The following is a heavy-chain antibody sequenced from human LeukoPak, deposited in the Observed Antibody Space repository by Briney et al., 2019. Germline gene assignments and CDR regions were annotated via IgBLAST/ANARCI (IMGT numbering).Heavy chain of an antibody. CDR1: GFTFSSFS. V-gene: IGHV3-21*04. CDR3: AKTRPLDSSSWSHGDY. D-gene: IGHD6-13*01. Sequence: PGGSLRLSCAASGFTFSSFSMIWVRQAPGKGLEWVSSTSSSSAYTFYAESGKGRFTISRDNAKNSLFLQMNSLRAEDTAVYYCAKTRPLDSSSWSHGDYWGQGTLVTVSS. CDR2: TSSSSAYT. J-gene: IGHJ4*02.